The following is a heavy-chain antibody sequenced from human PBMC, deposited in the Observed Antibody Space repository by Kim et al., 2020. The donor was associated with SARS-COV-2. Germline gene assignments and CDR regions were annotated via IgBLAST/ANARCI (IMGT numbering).Heavy chain of an antibody. D-gene: IGHD1-20*01. CDR2: ISSSISYI. CDR1: GFTFSSYS. Sequence: GGSLRLSCAASGFTFSSYSMNWVRQAPGKGLEWVSSISSSISYIYYADSVKGRFTISRDNAKNSLYLQMNSLRAEDTAVYYCARDTEYNWNDWRPFDYWGQGTLVTVSS. CDR3: ARDTEYNWNDWRPFDY. J-gene: IGHJ4*02. V-gene: IGHV3-21*01.